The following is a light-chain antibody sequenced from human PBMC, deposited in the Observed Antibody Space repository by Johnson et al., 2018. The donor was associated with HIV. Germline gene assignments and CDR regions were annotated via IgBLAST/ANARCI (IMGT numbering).Light chain of an antibody. J-gene: IGLJ1*01. CDR2: DNN. Sequence: QSVLTQPPSVSAAPGQKVTISCSGSSSNIGNNYVSWYQQLPGTAPKLLIYDNNKRPSGIPDRFSGSKSGTSATLGITGLQTGDEADYYCETWESSLSAGGVFGTGTKAT. V-gene: IGLV1-51*01. CDR1: SSNIGNNY. CDR3: ETWESSLSAGGV.